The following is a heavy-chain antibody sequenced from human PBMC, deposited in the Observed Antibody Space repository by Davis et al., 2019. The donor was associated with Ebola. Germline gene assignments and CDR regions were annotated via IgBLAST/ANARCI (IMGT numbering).Heavy chain of an antibody. Sequence: GESLKTSCAASGFTFRSYAMHWVRQAPGKGLEWVAVISYDGSNKYYADSVKGRFTISRDNSKNTLYLQMGSLRAEDMAVYYCAQANWGSHDFIPDLYGMDVWGQGTTVTVSS. D-gene: IGHD7-27*01. J-gene: IGHJ6*02. CDR3: AQANWGSHDFIPDLYGMDV. V-gene: IGHV3-30*14. CDR2: ISYDGSNK. CDR1: GFTFRSYA.